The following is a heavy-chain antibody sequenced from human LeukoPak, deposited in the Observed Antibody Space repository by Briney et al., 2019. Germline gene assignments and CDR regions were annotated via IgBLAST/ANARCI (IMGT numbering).Heavy chain of an antibody. J-gene: IGHJ5*02. CDR2: IYYSGST. D-gene: IGHD3-10*01. CDR3: ARHYGSGSYSWFDP. V-gene: IGHV4-31*03. Sequence: PSQTLSLTCTVSGGSISSGGYYWSWIRQHPGKGLEWIVYIYYSGSTYYNPSLKSRVTISVDTSKNQFSLKLSSVPAADPALYYCARHYGSGSYSWFDPWGQGTLVTVSS. CDR1: GGSISSGGYY.